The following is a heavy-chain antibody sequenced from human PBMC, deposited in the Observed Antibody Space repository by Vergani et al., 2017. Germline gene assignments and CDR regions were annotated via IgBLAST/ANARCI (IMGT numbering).Heavy chain of an antibody. J-gene: IGHJ2*01. V-gene: IGHV1-69*01. CDR2: IIPIFGTA. Sequence: QVQLVQSGAEVKKPGSSVKVSCKASGGTFSSYAISWVRQAPGQGLEWMGGIIPIFGTANYAQKFQGRVTITADESTSTAYMELSSLRSEDTAVYYCAIPYYYDSSGYYLVAGYFDLWGRGTLVTVSS. CDR3: AIPYYYDSSGYYLVAGYFDL. CDR1: GGTFSSYA. D-gene: IGHD3-22*01.